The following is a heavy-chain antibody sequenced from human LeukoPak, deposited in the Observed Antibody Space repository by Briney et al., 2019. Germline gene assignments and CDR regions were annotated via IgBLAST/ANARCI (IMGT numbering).Heavy chain of an antibody. CDR2: IKQDGSER. CDR1: GFTFSSYW. CDR3: ARDRGYDILTGYFFDY. Sequence: PGGSLRLPCAASGFTFSSYWMSWVRQAPGKGLEWVANIKQDGSERYYVDSVKGRFTISRDNAKNSLYLQMNSLRAEDTAVYYCARDRGYDILTGYFFDYWGQGTLVTVSS. V-gene: IGHV3-7*01. D-gene: IGHD3-9*01. J-gene: IGHJ4*02.